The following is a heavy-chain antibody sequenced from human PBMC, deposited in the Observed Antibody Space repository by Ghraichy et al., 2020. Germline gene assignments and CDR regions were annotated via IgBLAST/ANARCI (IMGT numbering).Heavy chain of an antibody. D-gene: IGHD2-15*01. CDR3: AKGSGGSYLYSMNV. CDR1: GFTFDDYA. V-gene: IGHV3-9*03. Sequence: GGSLRLSCAASGFTFDDYAMNWVRQAPGKGLEWVSVISWNGGSIGYAASVKGRFTISRDNAKNSLYLQMNSLRAEDMALYYCAKGSGGSYLYSMNVWGQGTTVTVSS. J-gene: IGHJ6*02. CDR2: ISWNGGSI.